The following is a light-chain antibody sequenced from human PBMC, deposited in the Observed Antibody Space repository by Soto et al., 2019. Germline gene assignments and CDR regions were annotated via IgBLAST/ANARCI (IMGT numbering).Light chain of an antibody. J-gene: IGKJ2*01. Sequence: DIQMTQSPSTLSASVGDRVTITCRASQSVSIWLAWYQQKPGKAPRLLIYDAASLKTGVPSRFSGSGSGTNFTLTIRSLQPDDFATYYCQYDSSFGQGTKVDIK. CDR1: QSVSIW. CDR3: QYDSS. V-gene: IGKV1-5*01. CDR2: DAA.